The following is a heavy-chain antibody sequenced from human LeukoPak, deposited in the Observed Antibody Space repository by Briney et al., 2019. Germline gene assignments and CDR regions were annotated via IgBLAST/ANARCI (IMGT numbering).Heavy chain of an antibody. V-gene: IGHV4-59*08. D-gene: IGHD6-19*01. CDR1: GGSISSYY. J-gene: IGHJ3*02. CDR2: IYYSGSN. CDR3: ARHLGIAVARTLVDAFDI. Sequence: SETLSLTCTVSGGSISSYYWSWIRQPPGKGLEWIGYIYYSGSNNYNPSLKSRVTISVHPSKNHFPLNLSSVTAADTAVYYCARHLGIAVARTLVDAFDIWGQGTMVTVSS.